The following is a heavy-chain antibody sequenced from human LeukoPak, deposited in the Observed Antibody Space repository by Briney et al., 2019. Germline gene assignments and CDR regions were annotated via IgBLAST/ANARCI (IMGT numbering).Heavy chain of an antibody. CDR2: ISGSGGST. Sequence: ETLSLTCAVYGGSFSGYYWSWIRQPPGKGLEWVSAISGSGGSTYYADSVKGRFTISRDNSKNTLYLQMNSLRAEDTAVYYCARYYYDRSDYFDYWGQGTLVTVSS. J-gene: IGHJ4*02. D-gene: IGHD3-22*01. V-gene: IGHV3-23*01. CDR1: GGSFSGYY. CDR3: ARYYYDRSDYFDY.